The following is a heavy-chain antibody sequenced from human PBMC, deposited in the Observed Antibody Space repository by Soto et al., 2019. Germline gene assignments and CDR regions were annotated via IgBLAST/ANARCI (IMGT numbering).Heavy chain of an antibody. Sequence: QVQLQESGPGLLKPSETLSLTCTVSGASIQNHYWTWIRQPPGKKLEWIGYIYNSGSTNYNPSLKSRVTISVDTSQSQFSLRLSSVTAADTAVYYCVNYLRTGFYVFDYWGQGTLVTVSS. V-gene: IGHV4-59*08. CDR2: IYNSGST. D-gene: IGHD3-9*01. CDR3: VNYLRTGFYVFDY. J-gene: IGHJ4*02. CDR1: GASIQNHY.